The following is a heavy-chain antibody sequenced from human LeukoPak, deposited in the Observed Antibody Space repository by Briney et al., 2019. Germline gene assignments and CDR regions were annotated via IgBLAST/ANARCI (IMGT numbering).Heavy chain of an antibody. Sequence: HPGGSLRLSCAVSGFTFSSYAMSWVRQAPGKGLEWVSAISGSGGSTYYADSVKGRFTISRDNSKNTLYLQMNSLRAEDTAVYYCATHISITIFGVAFDYWGQGTLVTVSS. V-gene: IGHV3-23*01. J-gene: IGHJ4*02. CDR2: ISGSGGST. CDR3: ATHISITIFGVAFDY. D-gene: IGHD3-3*01. CDR1: GFTFSSYA.